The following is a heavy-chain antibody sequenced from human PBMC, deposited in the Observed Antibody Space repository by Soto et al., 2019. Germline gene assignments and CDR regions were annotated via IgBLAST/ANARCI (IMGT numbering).Heavy chain of an antibody. Sequence: QVQLVQSGADVKKPGSSVKVSCKTSGGSFGSSAISWVRQAPAQGLEWMGEIIPVFDKANYAQNFQGRLTITADELTGTVFMELSSLRSEDTAVYFCARTRRDWGDAFDLWGLGTFVTVSS. J-gene: IGHJ3*01. CDR3: ARTRRDWGDAFDL. CDR2: IIPVFDKA. CDR1: GGSFGSSA. D-gene: IGHD3-16*01. V-gene: IGHV1-69*01.